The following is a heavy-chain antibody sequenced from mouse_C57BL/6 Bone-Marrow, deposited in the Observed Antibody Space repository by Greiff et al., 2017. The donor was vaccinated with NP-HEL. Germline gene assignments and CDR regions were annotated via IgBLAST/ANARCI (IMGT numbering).Heavy chain of an antibody. CDR3: ARKGYSNYRSWFAY. J-gene: IGHJ3*01. CDR2: IFPGSGST. V-gene: IGHV1-75*01. D-gene: IGHD2-5*01. Sequence: QVQLQQSGPELVKPGASVKISCKASGYTFTDYYINWVKQRPGQGLEWIGWIFPGSGSTYYNEKFKGKATLTVDKSSSTAYMLLSSLTYEDSAVYFCARKGYSNYRSWFAYWGKGTLVTVSA. CDR1: GYTFTDYY.